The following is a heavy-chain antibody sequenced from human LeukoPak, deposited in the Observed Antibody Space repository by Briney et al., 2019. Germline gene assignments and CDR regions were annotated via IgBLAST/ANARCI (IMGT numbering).Heavy chain of an antibody. V-gene: IGHV4-34*01. J-gene: IGHJ4*02. CDR1: GGSFSGSY. CDR2: INHSGST. CDR3: ARGSVAAADY. Sequence: SETLSLTCAVYGGSFSGSYWSSIRQPPGKGLEWIGEINHSGSTNYNPSLKSRVTISVDTSRNQFSLKLSSVTAADTAVYYCARGSVAAADYWGQGTLVTVSS. D-gene: IGHD6-25*01.